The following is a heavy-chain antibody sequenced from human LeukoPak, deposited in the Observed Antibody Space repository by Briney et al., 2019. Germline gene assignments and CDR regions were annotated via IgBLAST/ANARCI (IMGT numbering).Heavy chain of an antibody. V-gene: IGHV5-51*01. CDR1: GYSFTSYW. CDR3: ARHRAVAGTPFDY. CDR2: IYPGDSDT. Sequence: GESLKISCKGSGYSFTSYWVGWVRQMPGKGLEWMGIIYPGDSDTRYSPSFQGQVTISADKSISTAYLQWSSLKASDTAMYYCARHRAVAGTPFDYWGRGTLVTVSS. J-gene: IGHJ4*02. D-gene: IGHD6-19*01.